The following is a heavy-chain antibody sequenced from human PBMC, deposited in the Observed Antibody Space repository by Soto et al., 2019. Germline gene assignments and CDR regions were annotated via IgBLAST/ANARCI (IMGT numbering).Heavy chain of an antibody. CDR1: GFTIRSYG. D-gene: IGHD2-15*01. J-gene: IGHJ3*02. CDR3: ARPGGSRGGRGAFDI. V-gene: IGHV3-33*01. Sequence: VGSLRLSWAAAGFTIRSYGMHWVRQTPGKGLEWVAVIWYDGSNKYYADSVKGRFTISRDNSKNTLYLQMNSLRAEDTALYYCARPGGSRGGRGAFDIWGQGTMVTVSS. CDR2: IWYDGSNK.